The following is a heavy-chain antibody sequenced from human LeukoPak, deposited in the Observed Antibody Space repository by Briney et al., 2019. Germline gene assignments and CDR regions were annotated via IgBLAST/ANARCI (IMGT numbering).Heavy chain of an antibody. CDR1: GGSISSYY. V-gene: IGHV4-4*07. Sequence: PSETLSLTCTVSGGSISSYYWSWIRRPAGKGLEWIGRMYTSGSTNYNSSLKRPATISVATSKNHFSLKLSSVTAADTAVYYCARHPHPYYYDSSGYYYDGGQGTLVTVSS. D-gene: IGHD3-22*01. J-gene: IGHJ4*02. CDR2: MYTSGST. CDR3: ARHPHPYYYDSSGYYYD.